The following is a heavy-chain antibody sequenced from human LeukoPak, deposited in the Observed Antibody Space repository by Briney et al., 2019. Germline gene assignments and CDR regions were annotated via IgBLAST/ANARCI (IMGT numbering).Heavy chain of an antibody. V-gene: IGHV1-69*13. CDR2: IIPIFGTA. CDR1: GGTFSSYA. J-gene: IGHJ1*01. CDR3: ATTRDYYENSGYTLLQD. Sequence: SVKVSCKASGGTFSSYAISWVRQAPGQGLEWMGGIIPIFGTANYAQRFQGRVTITADESSGTAYMALSSLRSEDTAIYYCATTRDYYENSGYTLLQDWGQGTLVTVSS. D-gene: IGHD3-22*01.